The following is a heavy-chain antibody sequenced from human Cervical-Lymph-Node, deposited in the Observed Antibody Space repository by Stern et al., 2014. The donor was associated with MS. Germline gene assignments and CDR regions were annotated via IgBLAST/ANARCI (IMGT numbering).Heavy chain of an antibody. V-gene: IGHV1-69*06. CDR1: GGTFKSYA. CDR3: TRARSSYDSTTQFDY. J-gene: IGHJ4*02. D-gene: IGHD2/OR15-2a*01. Sequence: VQLVQSGAEVRKPGSSVKVSCKASGGTFKSYAINWVRQAPGKGLEWMGGIIPLFGTAYYAQKFHGRVPITADNSQHTAYMELSSLRSEDTAVYYCTRARSSYDSTTQFDYWGQGTLVTVSS. CDR2: IIPLFGTA.